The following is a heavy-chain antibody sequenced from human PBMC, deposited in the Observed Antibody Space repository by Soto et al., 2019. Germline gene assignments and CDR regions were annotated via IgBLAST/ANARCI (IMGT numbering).Heavy chain of an antibody. CDR2: ISGSGGST. J-gene: IGHJ4*02. V-gene: IGHV3-23*01. D-gene: IGHD6-13*01. Sequence: GGSLRLSCAASGFTFSSYAMSWVRQAPGKGLEWVSAISGSGGSTYYADSVKGRFTISRDNSKNTLYLQMNSLRAEDTAVYYCAKDPRYSSSWYEFDYWGRGTLVTVSS. CDR1: GFTFSSYA. CDR3: AKDPRYSSSWYEFDY.